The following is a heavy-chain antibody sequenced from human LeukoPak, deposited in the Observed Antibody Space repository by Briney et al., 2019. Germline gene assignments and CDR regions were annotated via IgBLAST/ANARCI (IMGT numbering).Heavy chain of an antibody. D-gene: IGHD2/OR15-2a*01. CDR2: INQGGSDK. CDR3: ARDLSDKRGFDP. CDR1: GFTFSDHW. Sequence: GGSLRPSCAASGFTFSDHWMSWIRQAPGKGLEWVANINQGGSDKNYVAPVKGQFTISRDNAANSLYLQMDSLRAEDTAVYYCARDLSDKRGFDPWGQGTLVTVSS. J-gene: IGHJ5*02. V-gene: IGHV3-7*01.